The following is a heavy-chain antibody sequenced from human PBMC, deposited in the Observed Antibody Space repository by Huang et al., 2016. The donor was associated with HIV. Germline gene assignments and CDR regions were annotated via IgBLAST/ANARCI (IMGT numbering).Heavy chain of an antibody. D-gene: IGHD2-15*01. J-gene: IGHJ3*02. V-gene: IGHV1-24*01. CDR2: FDPEEGET. CDR3: ATSTPDVGAGVLRSAFDI. CDR1: GYTVSELS. Sequence: QVQLVESGAELKKPGASVRVSCKVSGYTVSELSLHWVRQAPEKGLEWRGVFDPEEGETIKGQRLQGRVTMTEDTSTDTAYMELSSLRPEDTAVYYCATSTPDVGAGVLRSAFDIWGQGTMVTVSS.